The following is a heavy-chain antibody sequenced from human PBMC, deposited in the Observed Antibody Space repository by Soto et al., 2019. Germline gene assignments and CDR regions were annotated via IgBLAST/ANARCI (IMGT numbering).Heavy chain of an antibody. CDR3: GREGGYYDSGSFLIRGAFDV. D-gene: IGHD3-22*01. J-gene: IGHJ3*01. CDR1: GGSISRGDHY. V-gene: IGHV4-31*11. Sequence: QVQLQQSGPGLLKPSQTLSLTCAVCGGSISRGDHYWDWIRQHPEKCLEWIGSVHHRGNTYYSPSPESRVTISRPTSRNPFSLRLSSVTAAYTAVYYCGREGGYYDSGSFLIRGAFDVGGTGTTVTVS. CDR2: VHHRGNT.